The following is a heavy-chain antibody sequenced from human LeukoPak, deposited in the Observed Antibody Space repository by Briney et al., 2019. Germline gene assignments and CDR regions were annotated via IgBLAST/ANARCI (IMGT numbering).Heavy chain of an antibody. CDR1: GGSISSYY. J-gene: IGHJ4*02. CDR2: IYYSGST. V-gene: IGHV4-59*12. CDR3: ARGLLSSIVVVPAAKTPFDY. Sequence: SETLSLTCTVSGGSISSYYWSWIRQPPGKGLEWIGYIYYSGSTNYNPSLKSRVTISVDTSKNQFSLKLSSVTAADTAVYYCARGLLSSIVVVPAAKTPFDYWGQGTLVTVSS. D-gene: IGHD2-2*01.